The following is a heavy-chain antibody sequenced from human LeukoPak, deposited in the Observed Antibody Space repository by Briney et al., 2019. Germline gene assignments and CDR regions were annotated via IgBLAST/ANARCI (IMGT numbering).Heavy chain of an antibody. J-gene: IGHJ4*02. CDR2: IKQDGSEI. D-gene: IGHD3-16*01. V-gene: IGHV3-7*01. Sequence: GGSLRLSCAASGFTFSKYWMSWVRQAPGKGLEWVANIKQDGSEIYYVDSVKGRFTISRDNAKNSLYLQMNSLRAEDTAVYYCAREGGAGEFDYWGQGTLVTVSS. CDR3: AREGGAGEFDY. CDR1: GFTFSKYW.